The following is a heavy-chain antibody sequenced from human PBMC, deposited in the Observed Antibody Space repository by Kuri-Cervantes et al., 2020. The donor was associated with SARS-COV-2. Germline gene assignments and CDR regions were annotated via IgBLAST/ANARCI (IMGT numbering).Heavy chain of an antibody. CDR3: ARDPLVVVPAAIEFDP. J-gene: IGHJ5*02. CDR2: INPNSGGT. D-gene: IGHD2-2*01. V-gene: IGHV1-2*02. Sequence: ASVKVSCKASGYTFTGYYMHWVRQAPGQGLEWMGWINPNSGGTNYAQKFQGRVTMTRDMSISTAYMELSRLRSDDTAVYYCARDPLVVVPAAIEFDPWGQGTLVTVSS. CDR1: GYTFTGYY.